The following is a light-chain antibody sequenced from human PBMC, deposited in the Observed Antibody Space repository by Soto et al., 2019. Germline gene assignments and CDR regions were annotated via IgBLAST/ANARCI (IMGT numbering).Light chain of an antibody. V-gene: IGKV3-20*01. Sequence: ENVLTQSPGTLSSSPGESATLSCRASQIVYNGYLAWYQQKPGQPPRLLIFGASTRASGVPDRFSGSESGTDFTLTINRLQPEDFAVYYCQQYVSSPRTFGQGTRVEIK. CDR3: QQYVSSPRT. CDR1: QIVYNGY. CDR2: GAS. J-gene: IGKJ1*01.